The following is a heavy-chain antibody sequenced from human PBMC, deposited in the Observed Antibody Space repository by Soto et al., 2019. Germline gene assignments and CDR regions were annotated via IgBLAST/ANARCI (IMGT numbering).Heavy chain of an antibody. CDR1: GFTFSSYA. D-gene: IGHD4-17*01. CDR3: AKDFDYGDYVGYSAFDI. Sequence: HPGGSLRLSCAASGFTFSSYAMSWVRQAPGKGLEWVSAISGSGGSTYYADSVKGRFTISRDNSKNTLYLQMNSLRAEDTAVYYCAKDFDYGDYVGYSAFDIWGQGTMVTVSS. V-gene: IGHV3-23*01. J-gene: IGHJ3*02. CDR2: ISGSGGST.